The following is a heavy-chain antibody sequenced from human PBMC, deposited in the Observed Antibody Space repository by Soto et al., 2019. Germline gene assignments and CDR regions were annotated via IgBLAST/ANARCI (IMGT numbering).Heavy chain of an antibody. CDR2: ISFNGGTI. J-gene: IGHJ3*01. Sequence: PGGSLRLSCAASGFTFSDYYMSWIRQAPGKGLEWVSYISFNGGTIYYADSVKGRFTISRDNVKNSLYLQMNSLRAEDTAVYYCARESAMTTVTTAVGFDVWGQGTMVTVS. D-gene: IGHD4-4*01. V-gene: IGHV3-11*01. CDR1: GFTFSDYY. CDR3: ARESAMTTVTTAVGFDV.